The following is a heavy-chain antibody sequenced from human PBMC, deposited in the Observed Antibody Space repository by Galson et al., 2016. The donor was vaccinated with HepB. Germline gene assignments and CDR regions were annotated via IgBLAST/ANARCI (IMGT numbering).Heavy chain of an antibody. CDR1: DASIVSDS. CDR2: ISYSENI. V-gene: IGHV4-59*08. CDR3: VREIGGGSFDS. D-gene: IGHD3-10*01. J-gene: IGHJ4*02. Sequence: SLTCTVSDASIVSDSWSWIRQPPGMGLEWVGNISYSENINYNPSLKSRATISIDTSKNHLSLKLTSVTVADTAVYFCVREIGGGSFDSWGQGTLVTVST.